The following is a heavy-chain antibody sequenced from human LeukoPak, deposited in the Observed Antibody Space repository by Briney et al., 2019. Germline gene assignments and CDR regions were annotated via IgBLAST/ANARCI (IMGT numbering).Heavy chain of an antibody. CDR2: IYTDGSRR. V-gene: IGHV3-74*01. D-gene: IGHD6-13*01. CDR3: ASASSHRIAAGGDY. Sequence: GGSLRLSCAASGFTFSNYWMHWVRHDPGKRLVWVSRIYTDGSRRSYADSVKGRFTISRDNAKNTVYLQMNSLRAEDTAVYYCASASSHRIAAGGDYWGQGTLVTVSS. CDR1: GFTFSNYW. J-gene: IGHJ4*02.